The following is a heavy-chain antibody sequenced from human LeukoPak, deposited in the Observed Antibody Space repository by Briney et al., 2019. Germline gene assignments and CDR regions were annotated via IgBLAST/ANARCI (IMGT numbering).Heavy chain of an antibody. Sequence: GGSLRLSCAASGFTFSSYAMSWVRQAPGKGLEWVSAISGSGGSTYYADSVKSRFTISRDNSKNTLYLQMNSLRAEDTAVYYCAKASPLRYFDWLLTYPFDYWGQGTLVTVSS. CDR2: ISGSGGST. V-gene: IGHV3-23*01. J-gene: IGHJ4*02. CDR1: GFTFSSYA. CDR3: AKASPLRYFDWLLTYPFDY. D-gene: IGHD3-9*01.